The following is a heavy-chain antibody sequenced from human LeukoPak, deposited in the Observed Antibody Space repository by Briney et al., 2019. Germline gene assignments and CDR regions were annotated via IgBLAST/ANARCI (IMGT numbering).Heavy chain of an antibody. Sequence: PGGSLRLSCAASGFTFSSYAMSWVRQAPGKGLECVSSISGSGGSTNYADSVKGRFTISRDNSKNTLYLQVNSLRAEDTAVYYCAKGAYFLEWLADYWGQGTLVTVSS. V-gene: IGHV3-23*01. J-gene: IGHJ4*02. CDR2: ISGSGGST. CDR1: GFTFSSYA. D-gene: IGHD3-3*01. CDR3: AKGAYFLEWLADY.